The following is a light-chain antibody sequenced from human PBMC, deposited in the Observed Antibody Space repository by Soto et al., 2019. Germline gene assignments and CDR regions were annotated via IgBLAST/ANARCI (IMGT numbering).Light chain of an antibody. CDR2: EVN. CDR3: SSYTSSSTFYV. CDR1: SSDVGGFNY. V-gene: IGLV2-14*01. J-gene: IGLJ1*01. Sequence: QSALAQPASVSGSPGQSITISCTGTSSDVGGFNYVPWYQQHPGKAPKLMIYEVNNRPSGVSNRFSGSKSGNTASLTISGLQAEDEADYYCSSYTSSSTFYVFGSGTRSPS.